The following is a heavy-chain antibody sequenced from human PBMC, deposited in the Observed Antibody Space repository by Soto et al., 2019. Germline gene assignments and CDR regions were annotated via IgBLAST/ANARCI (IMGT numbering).Heavy chain of an antibody. D-gene: IGHD2-15*01. Sequence: ASVKVSCKTSGYTFTNYGITWVRQAPLQGLKWMGWISAYNGDTNYAQKSQGRVIMTTDTSTTTAYMELRSLRSDDTAVYYCARGPAGGLRGGVSYWGQGTRVTVSS. CDR2: ISAYNGDT. J-gene: IGHJ4*02. V-gene: IGHV1-18*04. CDR3: ARGPAGGLRGGVSY. CDR1: GYTFTNYG.